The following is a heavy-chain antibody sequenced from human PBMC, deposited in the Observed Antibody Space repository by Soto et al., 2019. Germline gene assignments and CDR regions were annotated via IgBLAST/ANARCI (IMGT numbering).Heavy chain of an antibody. CDR1: GAYISSDY. CDR3: ARAFGSKMPSMH. D-gene: IGHD3-16*01. CDR2: IFYSGIT. Sequence: LSLTCTVSGAYISSDYWTWIRQAPGKGLEWIGHIFYSGITDYNPSLKSRVTISADTSKNQFSLKLKSVTAADTAVYFCARAFGSKMPSMHWGQGTLVTVSS. J-gene: IGHJ4*02. V-gene: IGHV4-59*01.